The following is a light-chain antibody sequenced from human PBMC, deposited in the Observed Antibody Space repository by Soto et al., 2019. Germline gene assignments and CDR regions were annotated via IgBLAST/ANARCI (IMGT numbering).Light chain of an antibody. CDR2: DAS. CDR1: QTISTW. V-gene: IGKV1-5*01. Sequence: DIQVTQSPPTLSASVGERVTITCRASQTISTWMAWYQQKPGKAPKLLVYDASTLQSGVASRFSGSGSGTEFTLTISGLQPDDFATYYCQQYKAYPYTFAQGTKVDIK. J-gene: IGKJ2*01. CDR3: QQYKAYPYT.